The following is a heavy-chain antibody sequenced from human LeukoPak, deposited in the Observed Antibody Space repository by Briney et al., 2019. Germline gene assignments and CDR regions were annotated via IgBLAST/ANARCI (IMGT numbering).Heavy chain of an antibody. CDR2: ISSRSSYI. Sequence: GGSLRLSCAASGFTFSSYSMNWVRRAPGKGLEWVSSISSRSSYIYYADSVKGRFTISRDNAKNSLYLQMNSLRAEDTAVYYCAREGGGVLMVYAFDYWGQGTLVTVSS. CDR1: GFTFSSYS. CDR3: AREGGGVLMVYAFDY. D-gene: IGHD2-8*01. V-gene: IGHV3-21*01. J-gene: IGHJ4*02.